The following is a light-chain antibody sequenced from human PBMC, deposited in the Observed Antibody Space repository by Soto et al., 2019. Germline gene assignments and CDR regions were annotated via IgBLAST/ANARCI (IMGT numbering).Light chain of an antibody. Sequence: GTPPFYPKERATLSCRAIQSVISSYLAWYQQKPGQAPRLLIYGASSRATGIPDRFSGSGSGTVFTLTTSRLEAEDFGVYYCQQYGSSPPLTFGHGTRLEIK. CDR3: QQYGSSPPLT. CDR2: GAS. CDR1: QSVISSY. V-gene: IGKV3-20*01. J-gene: IGKJ5*01.